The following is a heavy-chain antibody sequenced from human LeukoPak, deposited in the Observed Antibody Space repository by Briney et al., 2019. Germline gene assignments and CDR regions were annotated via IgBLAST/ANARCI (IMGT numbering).Heavy chain of an antibody. J-gene: IGHJ6*03. Sequence: SETLSLTCTVSGGSISSYYWSWIRQPAGKGLEWIGRIYTSGSTNYNPSLKSRVTISVDKSKNQFSLKLSSVTAADTAVYYCARMGSEYYYYYMDVWGKGTAVTVSS. V-gene: IGHV4-4*07. CDR2: IYTSGST. D-gene: IGHD3-10*01. CDR3: ARMGSEYYYYYMDV. CDR1: GGSISSYY.